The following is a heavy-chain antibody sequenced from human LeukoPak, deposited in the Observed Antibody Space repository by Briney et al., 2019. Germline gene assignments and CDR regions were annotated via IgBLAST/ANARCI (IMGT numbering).Heavy chain of an antibody. CDR1: GGSFSGYY. J-gene: IGHJ4*02. Sequence: SETLSLTCAVYGGSFSGYYWSWIRQTPGKGLEWIGEINHSGSTNYNPSLKSRVTISVDTSKNQFSLKLSSVTAADTAVYYCARVRYYDFWSGYYYFDYWGQGTLVTVSS. V-gene: IGHV4-34*01. CDR3: ARVRYYDFWSGYYYFDY. D-gene: IGHD3-3*01. CDR2: INHSGST.